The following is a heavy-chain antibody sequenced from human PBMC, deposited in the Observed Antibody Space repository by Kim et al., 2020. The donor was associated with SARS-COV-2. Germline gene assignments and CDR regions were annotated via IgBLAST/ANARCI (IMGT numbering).Heavy chain of an antibody. J-gene: IGHJ4*02. V-gene: IGHV3-30*03. CDR1: GFTFSSYG. CDR3: VVVTAIPFDY. Sequence: GGSLRLSCAASGFTFSSYGMHWVRQAPGKGLEWVAVISYDGSNKYYADSVKGRFTISRDNSKNTLYLQMNSLRAEDTAVYYCVVVTAIPFDYWGQGTLVTVSS. CDR2: ISYDGSNK. D-gene: IGHD2-21*02.